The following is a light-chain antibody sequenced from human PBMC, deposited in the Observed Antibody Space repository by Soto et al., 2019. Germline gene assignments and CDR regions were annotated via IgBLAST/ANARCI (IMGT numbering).Light chain of an antibody. CDR3: SSYTPSGFV. CDR2: DVS. J-gene: IGLJ1*01. CDR1: SSDVGGYNY. V-gene: IGLV2-14*01. Sequence: QSALTQPASVSGSPGQSITISRTGTSSDVGGYNYVSWFQQHPGKAPKLMIYDVSARPSGVSNRFSGSKSGNTASLTISGLQAEDEADYYCSSYTPSGFVFGPGTKVTVL.